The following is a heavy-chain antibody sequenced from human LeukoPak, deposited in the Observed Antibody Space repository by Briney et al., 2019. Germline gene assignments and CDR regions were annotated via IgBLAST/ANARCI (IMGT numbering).Heavy chain of an antibody. CDR1: GFTFSSYS. V-gene: IGHV3-21*01. CDR3: ARGAYCSSTSCYLFDY. J-gene: IGHJ4*02. CDR2: ISSSSSYI. D-gene: IGHD2-2*01. Sequence: GGSLRLSCAASGFTFSSYSMNWVRQAPGKGLEWVSSISSSSSYIYYADSVKGRFTISRDNAKNSLYLHMNSLRAEDTAVYYCARGAYCSSTSCYLFDYWGQGTLVTVSS.